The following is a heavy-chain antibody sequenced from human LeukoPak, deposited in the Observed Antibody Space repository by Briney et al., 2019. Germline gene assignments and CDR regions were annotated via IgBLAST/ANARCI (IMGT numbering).Heavy chain of an antibody. Sequence: SETLSLTCTVSGGSISSYYWSWLRQPPAKGLEWLGYIYYSGSTNYNPSLKSRVTISVDTSKNQFSLKLSSVTAADTAVYYCAREGIAVAGPPGLGTGFDYWGQGTLVTVSS. CDR1: GGSISSYY. J-gene: IGHJ4*02. D-gene: IGHD6-19*01. CDR3: AREGIAVAGPPGLGTGFDY. V-gene: IGHV4-59*01. CDR2: IYYSGST.